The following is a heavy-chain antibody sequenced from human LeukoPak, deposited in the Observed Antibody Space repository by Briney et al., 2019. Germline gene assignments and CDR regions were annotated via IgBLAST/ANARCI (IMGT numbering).Heavy chain of an antibody. CDR3: ARGGFDY. CDR2: ISPNSDDT. CDR1: GYTFTGYY. Sequence: ASVKVSCKASGYTFTGYYLHWVRQAPGQGLEWMGCISPNSDDTNYAQKFRGRVNMTRDTSISTAYMELSRLRSDDTAIYYCARGGFDYWGQGTLVTVSS. J-gene: IGHJ4*02. V-gene: IGHV1-2*02.